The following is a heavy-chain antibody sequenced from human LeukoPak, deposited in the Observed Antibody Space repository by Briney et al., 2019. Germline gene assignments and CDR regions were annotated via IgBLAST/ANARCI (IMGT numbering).Heavy chain of an antibody. D-gene: IGHD3-3*01. Sequence: SETLSLTCTVSGGSISSSSYYWGWIRQPPAKGLEWIGSIYYSGSTYYNPSLKSRITISVDMSKNQFSLKLSSVTAADTALYYCARHSGLRSPFDHWGQGTLVTVTS. CDR2: IYYSGST. CDR3: ARHSGLRSPFDH. V-gene: IGHV4-39*01. J-gene: IGHJ5*02. CDR1: GGSISSSSYY.